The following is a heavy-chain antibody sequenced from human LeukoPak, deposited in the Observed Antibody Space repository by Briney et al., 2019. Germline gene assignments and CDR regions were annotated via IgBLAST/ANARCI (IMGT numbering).Heavy chain of an antibody. CDR3: ARDSYWLGGTIGAFDI. CDR2: ISSSGSST. CDR1: GFTFSSYG. D-gene: IGHD3-10*01. V-gene: IGHV3-21*01. Sequence: GGSLRLSCAASGFTFSSYGMHWVRQAPGRGLEWVSSISSSGSSTYYAVSVKGRFTISRDNAKNSLYLQINSLRAEDTALYYCARDSYWLGGTIGAFDIWGQGTMVTVSS. J-gene: IGHJ3*02.